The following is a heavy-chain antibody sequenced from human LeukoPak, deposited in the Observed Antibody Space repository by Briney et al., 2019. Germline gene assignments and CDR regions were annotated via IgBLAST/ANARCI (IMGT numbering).Heavy chain of an antibody. D-gene: IGHD3-22*01. CDR1: GFTLSTYA. Sequence: PGGSLRLSCAASGFTLSTYAMSWVRQAPGKGLEWVSAISGSGGSTYYADSVKGRLTISRDNSKNTLYLQMNSLRAEDTAVYYCAKSMIVVVRDAFDIWGQGTMVTVSS. CDR2: ISGSGGST. V-gene: IGHV3-23*01. J-gene: IGHJ3*02. CDR3: AKSMIVVVRDAFDI.